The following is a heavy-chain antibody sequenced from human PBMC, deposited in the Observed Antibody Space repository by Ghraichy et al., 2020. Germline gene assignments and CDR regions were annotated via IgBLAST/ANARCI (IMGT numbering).Heavy chain of an antibody. J-gene: IGHJ3*02. Sequence: SETLSLTCTVSGGSISRYYWSWIRQPPGKRLEWIGYIYSSGSTKYNPSLKSRVTISVDTSKNQFSLKLSSVTAADTAIYFCARERSDYDNAFDIWGQGTMVTVSS. V-gene: IGHV4-59*01. CDR3: ARERSDYDNAFDI. CDR2: IYSSGST. D-gene: IGHD4-17*01. CDR1: GGSISRYY.